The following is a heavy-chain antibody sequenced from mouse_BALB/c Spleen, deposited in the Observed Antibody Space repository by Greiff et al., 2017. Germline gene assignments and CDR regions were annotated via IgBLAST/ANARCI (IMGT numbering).Heavy chain of an antibody. D-gene: IGHD2-1*01. CDR3: ASLYGNYWYFDV. CDR2: ISSGGSYT. J-gene: IGHJ1*01. V-gene: IGHV5-9-1*01. CDR1: GFTFSSYA. Sequence: DVMLVESGGGLVKPGGSLKLSCAASGFTFSSYAMSWVRQTPEKRLEWVATISSGGSYTYYPDSVKGRFTISRDNAKNTLYLQMSSLRSEDTAMYYCASLYGNYWYFDVWGAGTTVTVSS.